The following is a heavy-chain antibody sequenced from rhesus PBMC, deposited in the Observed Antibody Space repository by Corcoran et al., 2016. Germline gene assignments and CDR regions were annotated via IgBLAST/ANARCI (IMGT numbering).Heavy chain of an antibody. D-gene: IGHD3-3*01. CDR3: ASHRGNFWSGSWYFDI. J-gene: IGHJ2*01. V-gene: IGHV4-93*01. CDR1: GGSTSRSNR. Sequence: QVQLQESGPAVVKPSETLSLTCAASGGSTSRSNRWSRIRQSPVQGLEWIGGIYGNVGSTEYNPSLKSRVTISKDTSKNQFSLKLNSVTAADTAVYYCASHRGNFWSGSWYFDIWGPGTPITISS. CDR2: IYGNVGST.